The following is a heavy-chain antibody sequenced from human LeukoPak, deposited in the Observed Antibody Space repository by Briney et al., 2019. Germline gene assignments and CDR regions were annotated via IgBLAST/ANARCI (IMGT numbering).Heavy chain of an antibody. D-gene: IGHD3-10*01. V-gene: IGHV3-21*01. CDR2: ISSSSSYI. CDR1: GFTFSSYS. J-gene: IGHJ4*02. Sequence: GGSLRLSCAASGFTFSSYSMNWVRQAPGKGLEWVSSISSSSSYIYYADSVKGRFTISRDNAKNSLYLQMNSLRAEDTAVYYCARDLNDYYGSGGSPALFGGQGTLVTVSS. CDR3: ARDLNDYYGSGGSPALF.